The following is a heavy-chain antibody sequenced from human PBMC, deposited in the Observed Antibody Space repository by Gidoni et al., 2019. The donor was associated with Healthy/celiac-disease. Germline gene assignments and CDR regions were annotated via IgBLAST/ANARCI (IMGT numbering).Heavy chain of an antibody. CDR2: ISYDGSNK. CDR1: GFTFRSYA. D-gene: IGHD1-26*01. Sequence: QVQLVESGGGVVQPGRSLRLSCAASGFTFRSYAMHWVRPAPGKGLEWVAVISYDGSNKYYADSVKGRFTISRDNSKNTLYLKMNSLRAEDTAVYDCARDLWAQWELLTGWFDPWGQGTLVTVSA. V-gene: IGHV3-30*04. J-gene: IGHJ5*02. CDR3: ARDLWAQWELLTGWFDP.